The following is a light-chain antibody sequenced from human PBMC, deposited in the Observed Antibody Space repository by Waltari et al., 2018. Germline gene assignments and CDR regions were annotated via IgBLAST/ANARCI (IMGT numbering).Light chain of an antibody. CDR1: SSDVGAYNF. J-gene: IGLJ1*01. V-gene: IGLV2-14*01. CDR3: SSYTTSTAPGV. CDR2: EVS. Sequence: QSALTQPASVSGSPGQSITLSCTGTSSDVGAYNFVSWYQQHPGKAPHLIIYEVSERPPGVSNRFSGSKSDNTASLTISGLQAEDEADYYCSSYTTSTAPGVFGAGTKVTVL.